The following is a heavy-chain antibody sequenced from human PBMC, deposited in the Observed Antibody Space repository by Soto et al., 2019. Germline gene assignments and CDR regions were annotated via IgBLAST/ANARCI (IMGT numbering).Heavy chain of an antibody. J-gene: IGHJ4*01. CDR2: ISAYNGNT. V-gene: IGHV1-18*01. D-gene: IGHD2-15*01. CDR3: SRDILDIVVLVADY. CDR1: GYTFTSYG. Sequence: QVQLVQSGAEVKKPGASVKVSCKASGYTFTSYGISWVRQAPGQGLEWMGWISAYNGNTNYAQKLQGRVTMTTDTSTTAAYMELRSLGSDDTAVYSWSRDILDIVVLVADYWGHVPLVTVSS.